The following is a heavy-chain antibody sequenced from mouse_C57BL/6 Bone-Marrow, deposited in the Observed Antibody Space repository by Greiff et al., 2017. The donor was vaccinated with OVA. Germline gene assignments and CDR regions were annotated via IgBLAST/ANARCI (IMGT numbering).Heavy chain of an antibody. J-gene: IGHJ1*03. Sequence: EVQLQQSGPGLVKPSQTVFLTCTVTGISITTGNYRWSWIRQFPGNKLEWIGYIYYSGTITYNPSLTSRTTITRDTPKNQFFLEMNSLTAEDTATYYGARERGAYGYDRYFDVWGTGTTVTVAS. CDR3: ARERGAYGYDRYFDV. V-gene: IGHV3-5*01. CDR1: GISITTGNYR. CDR2: IYYSGTI. D-gene: IGHD2-2*01.